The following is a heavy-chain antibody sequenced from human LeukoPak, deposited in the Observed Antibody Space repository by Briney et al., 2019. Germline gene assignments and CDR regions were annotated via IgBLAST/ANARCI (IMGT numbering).Heavy chain of an antibody. CDR1: GFTFSSYS. D-gene: IGHD5-12*01. V-gene: IGHV3-21*01. J-gene: IGHJ4*02. CDR2: ISSSSSYV. CDR3: ARAYSGYDYQGRPTNFDY. Sequence: GGSLRLSCAASGFTFSSYSMNWVRQAPGKGLEWVSSISSSSSYVYYADSVKGRFTISRDNAKNSLYLQMNSLRAEDTAVYYCARAYSGYDYQGRPTNFDYWGQGTLVTVSS.